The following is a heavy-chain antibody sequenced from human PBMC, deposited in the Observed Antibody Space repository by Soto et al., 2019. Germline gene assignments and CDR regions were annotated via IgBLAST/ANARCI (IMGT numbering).Heavy chain of an antibody. J-gene: IGHJ6*02. V-gene: IGHV3-30-3*01. CDR1: GFTFSSYA. CDR3: ARDGGRDDYYYYGMDV. D-gene: IGHD3-3*01. CDR2: ISYDGSNK. Sequence: GGSLRLSCAASGFTFSSYAMHWVRQAPGKGLEWVAVISYDGSNKYYADSVKGRFTISRDNSRNTLYLQMNSLRAEDTAVYYCARDGGRDDYYYYGMDVWGQGTTVTVSS.